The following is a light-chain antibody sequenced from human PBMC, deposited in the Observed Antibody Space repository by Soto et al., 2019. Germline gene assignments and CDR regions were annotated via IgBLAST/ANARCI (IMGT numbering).Light chain of an antibody. CDR3: SLYTSSSTFV. CDR1: SSDVESYDR. Sequence: QSALTQPPSVSGSPGQSVTISCTGTSSDVESYDRVSWYQQPPGTAPKLMLYEVGNRPSGVPDRFSGSKSGNTASLTISGLQAEDEADYYCSLYTSSSTFVFGTGTKVTVL. J-gene: IGLJ1*01. CDR2: EVG. V-gene: IGLV2-18*01.